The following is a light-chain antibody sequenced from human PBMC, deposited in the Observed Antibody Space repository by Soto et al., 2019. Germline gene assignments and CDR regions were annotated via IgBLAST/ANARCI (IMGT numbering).Light chain of an antibody. CDR3: QQLNSYPLT. Sequence: EIQLTQSPSFLSASVGDRVTITCRASQGISSYLAWYQQKPGKAPKLLIYAASTLQSGVPSRFSGSGSGTEFTLTISSLQPEDFATYYCQQLNSYPLTFGQGTKVEIK. CDR2: AAS. J-gene: IGKJ1*01. V-gene: IGKV1-9*01. CDR1: QGISSY.